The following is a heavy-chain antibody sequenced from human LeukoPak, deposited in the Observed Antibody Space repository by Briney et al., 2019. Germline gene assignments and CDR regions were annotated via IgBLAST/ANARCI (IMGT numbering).Heavy chain of an antibody. V-gene: IGHV3-30*18. D-gene: IGHD2-2*01. J-gene: IGHJ4*02. CDR3: AKGPLRGTAAAIDY. Sequence: PGGSLRLSCAASGFTFNNYGMHWVRQAPGKGLEWVAVISYDGRNIHYPDSVKGRFTISRDITTYTLWLQMDSLRTEDTAVYYCAKGPLRGTAAAIDYWGQGTLVTVS. CDR2: ISYDGRNI. CDR1: GFTFNNYG.